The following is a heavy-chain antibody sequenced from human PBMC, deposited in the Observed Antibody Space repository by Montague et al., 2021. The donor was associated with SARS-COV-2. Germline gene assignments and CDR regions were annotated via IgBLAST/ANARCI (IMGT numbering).Heavy chain of an antibody. Sequence: SETLSLTCTVSGGSISRYSWTWIRQPPGKGLEWIGYIYNSGSTNXNPSLTSRVTISVDTSKNQFSLKLSSVAAADTAVYYCARGHIFGPGARGFEHWGQGTLVTVAS. CDR2: IYNSGST. J-gene: IGHJ4*02. CDR1: GGSISRYS. CDR3: ARGHIFGPGARGFEH. V-gene: IGHV4-59*01. D-gene: IGHD1-26*01.